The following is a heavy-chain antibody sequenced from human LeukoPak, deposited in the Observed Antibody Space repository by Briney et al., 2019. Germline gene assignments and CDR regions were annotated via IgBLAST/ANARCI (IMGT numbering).Heavy chain of an antibody. Sequence: SETLSLTCTVSGGSSSSSRYYWGWIRQPPGKGLEWIGSIYYSGSTYYNPSLKSRVTISVDTSKNQFSLKLSSVTAADTAVYYCARVFSYGPYYYYYYYMDVWGKGTTVTVSS. CDR1: GGSSSSSRYY. D-gene: IGHD5-18*01. V-gene: IGHV4-39*01. CDR3: ARVFSYGPYYYYYYYMDV. J-gene: IGHJ6*03. CDR2: IYYSGST.